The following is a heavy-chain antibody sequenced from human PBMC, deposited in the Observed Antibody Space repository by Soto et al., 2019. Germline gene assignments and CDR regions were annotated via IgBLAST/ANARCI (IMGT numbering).Heavy chain of an antibody. J-gene: IGHJ6*03. D-gene: IGHD3-3*02. CDR2: ISAYNGNT. CDR3: GRALSHFYSYYCLYV. Sequence: ASVKVSCKTSGYTFTGFDISWVRQAPGQGLEWMGWISAYNGNTNYAQKLQGRVTMTTETSTSTAYMELRSLRSDDTAGYYCGRALSHFYSYYCLYVWGKGTTVTVSS. CDR1: GYTFTGFD. V-gene: IGHV1-18*01.